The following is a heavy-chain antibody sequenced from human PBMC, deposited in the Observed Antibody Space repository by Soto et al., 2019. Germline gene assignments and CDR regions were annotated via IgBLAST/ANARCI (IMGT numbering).Heavy chain of an antibody. D-gene: IGHD2-2*03. V-gene: IGHV1-18*01. CDR2: FNAYNGNT. CDR1: GYRFTSYG. Sequence: QVQLVQSGAEVKNPWASVKVSCKSSGYRFTSYGIGWVRQAPGQGLEWMGWFNAYNGNTNFAQNVQGRVTLTTDTSTSTAYMELRSLRSNDTAVYYCAMVDIYVTPSPQDVWGQGNTVTVSS. CDR3: AMVDIYVTPSPQDV. J-gene: IGHJ6*02.